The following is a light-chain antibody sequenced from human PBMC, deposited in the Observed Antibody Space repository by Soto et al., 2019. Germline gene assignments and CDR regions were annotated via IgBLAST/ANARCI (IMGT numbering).Light chain of an antibody. V-gene: IGLV2-8*01. CDR2: EVT. Sequence: QSVLTQPPSASGSPGQSVTISCTGTSSDSGDSNRVSWYQQHPGKAPELMIYEVTKRPLGVPDRFSGSKSGDTASLTVSGLQAEDEADYYCSSHAVNYNDIVGGGT. J-gene: IGLJ2*01. CDR1: SSDSGDSNR. CDR3: SSHAVNYNDI.